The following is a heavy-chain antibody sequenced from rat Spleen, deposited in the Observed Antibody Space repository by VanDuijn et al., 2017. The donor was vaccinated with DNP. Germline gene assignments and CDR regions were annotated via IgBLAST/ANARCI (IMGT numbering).Heavy chain of an antibody. CDR3: ASLNNYNWFAY. V-gene: IGHV5-46*01. CDR2: ISASGGST. CDR1: GFTFSSFP. D-gene: IGHD1-10*01. J-gene: IGHJ3*01. Sequence: EVQLVESGGGLVQPGRSMKISCAASGFTFSSFPMAWVRQAPTKGLEWVASISASGGSTSYRASVQGRFTLSRDNAKSTLYLQMDSLRSEDTATYYCASLNNYNWFAYWGQGTLVTVSS.